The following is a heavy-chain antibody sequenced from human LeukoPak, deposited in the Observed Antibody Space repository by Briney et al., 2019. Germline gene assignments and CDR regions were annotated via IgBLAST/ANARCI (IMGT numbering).Heavy chain of an antibody. CDR3: ARASYSNYYYYHGMDV. Sequence: SETLSLTCTVSGGSISSYYWSWIRQPPVKVLEWIGYIYYSGSTNYNPSLKSRVTISVDTSKNQFSLKLSSVTAADTAVYYCARASYSNYYYYHGMDVWGQGTTVTVSS. CDR1: GGSISSYY. V-gene: IGHV4-59*01. CDR2: IYYSGST. J-gene: IGHJ6*02. D-gene: IGHD4-11*01.